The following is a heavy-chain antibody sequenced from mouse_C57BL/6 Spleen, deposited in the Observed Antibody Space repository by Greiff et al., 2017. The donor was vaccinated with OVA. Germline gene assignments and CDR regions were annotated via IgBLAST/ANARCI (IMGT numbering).Heavy chain of an antibody. J-gene: IGHJ3*01. D-gene: IGHD4-1*01. V-gene: IGHV1-15*01. CDR1: GYTFTDYE. Sequence: QVQLKESGAELVRPGASVTLSCKASGYTFTDYEMHWVKQTPVHGLEWIGAIDPETGGTAYNQKFKGKAILTSDKSSSTAYMELRSLTSEDSAVYYCTRTANWDGGFAYWGQGTLVTVSA. CDR2: IDPETGGT. CDR3: TRTANWDGGFAY.